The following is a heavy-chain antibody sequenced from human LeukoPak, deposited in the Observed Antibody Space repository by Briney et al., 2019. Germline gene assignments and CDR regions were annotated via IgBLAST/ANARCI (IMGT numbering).Heavy chain of an antibody. J-gene: IGHJ3*02. CDR2: IKQDGSEK. V-gene: IGHV3-7*03. D-gene: IGHD3-22*01. CDR3: AKDLNSTYNYDSSGYEDAFDI. CDR1: GFTFSSYW. Sequence: PGGSLRLSCVVSGFTFSSYWMSWVRQAPGKGLEWVANIKQDGSEKYYVDSVKGRFTISKDNAKNSLFLQMNSLRAEDTAVYYCAKDLNSTYNYDSSGYEDAFDIWGQGTMVTVSS.